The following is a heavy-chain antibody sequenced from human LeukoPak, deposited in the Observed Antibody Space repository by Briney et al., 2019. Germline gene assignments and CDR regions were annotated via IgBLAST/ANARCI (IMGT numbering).Heavy chain of an antibody. CDR3: ATTRDYYGNSGYTLLQD. Sequence: ASVKVSCKASGSTFSTYAINWVRQPPGQGLEWMGGIIPILGTSNYAQRFQGRVTIIADESSGTAYMTLSSLRSEDTAIYYCATTRDYYGNSGYTLLQDWGQGTLVTVSS. D-gene: IGHD3-22*01. V-gene: IGHV1-69*13. CDR2: IIPILGTS. CDR1: GSTFSTYA. J-gene: IGHJ1*01.